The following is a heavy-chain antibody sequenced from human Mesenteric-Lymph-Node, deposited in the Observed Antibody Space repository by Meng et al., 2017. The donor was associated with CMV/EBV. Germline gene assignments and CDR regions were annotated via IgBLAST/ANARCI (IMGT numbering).Heavy chain of an antibody. D-gene: IGHD6-13*01. Sequence: GSLRLSCAASGFTFSDYYMSWIRQAPGKGLEWLSYISNSGSITDYADSVKGRFTISRDNAKNSLYLQMDSLRAEDTAVYYCAREGKGIAAAGLYYYGMDVWGQGTTVTVSS. J-gene: IGHJ6*02. V-gene: IGHV3-11*04. CDR3: AREGKGIAAAGLYYYGMDV. CDR2: ISNSGSIT. CDR1: GFTFSDYY.